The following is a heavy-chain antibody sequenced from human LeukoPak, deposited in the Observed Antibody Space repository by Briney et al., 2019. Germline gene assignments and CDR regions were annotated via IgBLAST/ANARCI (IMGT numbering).Heavy chain of an antibody. CDR3: ARGNWNDVGFDY. CDR2: INPDSGGT. Sequence: ASVKVSCKASGYTFTGYYMHWVRQAPGQGLEWMGWINPDSGGTNYAQKFQGRVTMTRDTSISTAYMELSRLRSDDTAVYYCARGNWNDVGFDYWGQGTLVTVSS. CDR1: GYTFTGYY. J-gene: IGHJ4*02. D-gene: IGHD1-20*01. V-gene: IGHV1-2*02.